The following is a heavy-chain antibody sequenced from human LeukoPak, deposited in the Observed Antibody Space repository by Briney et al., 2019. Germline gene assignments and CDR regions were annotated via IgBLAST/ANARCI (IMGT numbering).Heavy chain of an antibody. J-gene: IGHJ4*02. Sequence: SETLSLTCAVYGGSFSGYYWSWIRQPPGKGLEWIGEINHSGSTNYNPSLKSRVTMSVDTSKNQFSLRLSSVTATDTAVYYCATRRSGSHPYYWGQGTLVTVSS. D-gene: IGHD1-26*01. V-gene: IGHV4-34*01. CDR2: INHSGST. CDR1: GGSFSGYY. CDR3: ATRRSGSHPYY.